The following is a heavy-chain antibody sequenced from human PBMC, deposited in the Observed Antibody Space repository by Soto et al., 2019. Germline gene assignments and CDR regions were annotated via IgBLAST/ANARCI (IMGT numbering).Heavy chain of an antibody. CDR1: GGSISSSSYY. J-gene: IGHJ4*02. V-gene: IGHV4-39*01. D-gene: IGHD3-22*01. CDR2: IYYSGST. Sequence: ETLSLTCTVSGGSISSSSYYWGWIRQPPGKGLEWIGSIYYSGSTYYNPSLKSRVTISVDTSKNQFSLKLSSVTAADTAVYYCARLIGTALYYFDYWGQGTLVTVSS. CDR3: ARLIGTALYYFDY.